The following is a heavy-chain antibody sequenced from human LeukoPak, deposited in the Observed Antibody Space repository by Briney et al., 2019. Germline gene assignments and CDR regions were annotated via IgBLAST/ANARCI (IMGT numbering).Heavy chain of an antibody. V-gene: IGHV3-23*01. CDR3: AKPRAMTTGVGRYFDL. CDR2: ISGGGEDT. Sequence: GGSLRLSCAASGFTFTNYAMSWIRQAPGKGLDWDSAISGGGEDTYYPNSVKGRFTISRDNSKNTLYLQMNSLGAEDTAIYYCAKPRAMTTGVGRYFDLWGRGTLVTVSS. D-gene: IGHD1-1*01. J-gene: IGHJ2*01. CDR1: GFTFTNYA.